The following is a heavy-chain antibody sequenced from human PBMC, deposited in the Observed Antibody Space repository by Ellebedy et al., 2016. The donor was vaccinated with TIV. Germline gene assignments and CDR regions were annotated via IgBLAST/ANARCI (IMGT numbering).Heavy chain of an antibody. Sequence: SETLSLXCTVSGGSISSSNYYWGWIRQPPGKGLEWIGIISYSGYTYYNPSLKSRVTISVDKSKNQFSLKLSSVTAADTAVYYCAYYGSSGYLTEYFQHWGQGTLVTVSS. D-gene: IGHD3-22*01. CDR3: AYYGSSGYLTEYFQH. CDR1: GGSISSSNYY. J-gene: IGHJ1*01. V-gene: IGHV4-39*07. CDR2: ISYSGYT.